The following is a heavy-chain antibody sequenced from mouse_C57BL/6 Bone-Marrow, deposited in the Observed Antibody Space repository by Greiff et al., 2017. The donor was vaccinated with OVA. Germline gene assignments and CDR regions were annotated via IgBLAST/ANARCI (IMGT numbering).Heavy chain of an antibody. V-gene: IGHV6-6*01. CDR2: IRNKANNHAT. CDR3: TRPIYYGKRSAMDY. D-gene: IGHD2-1*01. CDR1: GFTFSDAW. Sequence: EVKLVESGGGLVQPGGSMKLSCAASGFTFSDAWMDWVRQSPEKGLEWVAEIRNKANNHATYYAESVKGRFTISRDDSKSSVYLQMNSLRAEDTGIYYCTRPIYYGKRSAMDYWGQGTSVTVSS. J-gene: IGHJ4*01.